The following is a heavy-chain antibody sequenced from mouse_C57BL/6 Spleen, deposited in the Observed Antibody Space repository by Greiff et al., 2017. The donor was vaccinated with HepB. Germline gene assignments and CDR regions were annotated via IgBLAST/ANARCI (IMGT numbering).Heavy chain of an antibody. CDR2: MDPETGGT. J-gene: IGHJ3*01. V-gene: IGHV1-15*01. CDR1: GYTFTDYE. D-gene: IGHD2-2*01. Sequence: QVQLQQSGAELVRPGASVTLSCKASGYTFTDYEMHWVKQTPVHGLEWIGAMDPETGGTAYNQKFKGKAILTADKSSSTAYMELRSLPAEDSAVYYCTRESGYPFAYWGQGTLVTVSA. CDR3: TRESGYPFAY.